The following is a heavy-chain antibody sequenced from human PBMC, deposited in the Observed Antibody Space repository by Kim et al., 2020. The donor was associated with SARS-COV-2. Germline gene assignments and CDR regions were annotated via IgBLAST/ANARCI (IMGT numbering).Heavy chain of an antibody. V-gene: IGHV4-31*03. CDR1: GGSISSGGYY. J-gene: IGHJ4*02. Sequence: SETLSLTCTVSGGSISSGGYYWSWIRQHPGKGLEWIGYIYYSGSTYYNPSLKSRVTISVDTSKNQFSLKLSSVTAADTAVYYCASDSRLNGDYDYWGQGTLVTVSS. CDR2: IYYSGST. CDR3: ASDSRLNGDYDY. D-gene: IGHD4-17*01.